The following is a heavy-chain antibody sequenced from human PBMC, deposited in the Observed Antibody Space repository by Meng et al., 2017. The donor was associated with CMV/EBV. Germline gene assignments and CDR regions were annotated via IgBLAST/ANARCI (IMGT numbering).Heavy chain of an antibody. CDR1: GFTFSNAW. J-gene: IGHJ4*02. CDR3: ARKCDNTWSSFDY. Sequence: GGSLRLSCAASGFTFSNAWMSWVRQAPGKGLEWVGRIKSKTDGGTTDYAAPVKGRFTISRDDSKNTLYLQMNSLRAEDTAVYYCARKCDNTWSSFDYWGQGALVTVSS. D-gene: IGHD1-1*01. V-gene: IGHV3-15*01. CDR2: IKSKTDGGTT.